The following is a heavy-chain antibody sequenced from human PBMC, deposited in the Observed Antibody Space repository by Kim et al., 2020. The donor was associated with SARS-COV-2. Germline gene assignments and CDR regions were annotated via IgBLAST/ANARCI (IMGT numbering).Heavy chain of an antibody. V-gene: IGHV1-2*02. CDR1: GYTFTGYY. J-gene: IGHJ4*02. D-gene: IGHD3-3*01. CDR2: INPNSGGT. CDR3: ARDLDDYDFWSGHTEGPFDY. Sequence: ASVKVSCKASGYTFTGYYMHWVRQAPGQGLEWMGWINPNSGGTNYAQKFQGRVTMTRDTSISTAYMELSRLRSDDTAVYYCARDLDDYDFWSGHTEGPFDYWGQGTLVTVSS.